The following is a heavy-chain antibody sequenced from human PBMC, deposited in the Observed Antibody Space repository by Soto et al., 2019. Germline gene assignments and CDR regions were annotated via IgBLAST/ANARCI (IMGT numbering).Heavy chain of an antibody. CDR1: GGSISSYY. Sequence: SETLSLTCTVSGGSISSYYCSWIRQPPGKGLEWIGYIYYSGSTKYNPSLKSRVSVSVDTSKNQFSLNMKSVTAADTAVYYCARVSNDYGGNGAFDYWGQGTQVTVSS. J-gene: IGHJ4*02. D-gene: IGHD4-17*01. V-gene: IGHV4-59*01. CDR2: IYYSGST. CDR3: ARVSNDYGGNGAFDY.